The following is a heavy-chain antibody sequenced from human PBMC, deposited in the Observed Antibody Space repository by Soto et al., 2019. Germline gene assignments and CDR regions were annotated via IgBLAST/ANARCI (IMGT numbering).Heavy chain of an antibody. D-gene: IGHD4-17*01. CDR2: IKSKTDGGTT. Sequence: EVQLVESGGGLVKPGGSLRLSCAASGFTFSNAWMSWVRQAPGKGLEWVGRIKSKTDGGTTDYAAPVKGRFTISRDESKNTLYLQMNSLKTEDTAVYYCTTGIYGVYVKDYWGQGTLVTVSS. J-gene: IGHJ4*02. CDR3: TTGIYGVYVKDY. CDR1: GFTFSNAW. V-gene: IGHV3-15*01.